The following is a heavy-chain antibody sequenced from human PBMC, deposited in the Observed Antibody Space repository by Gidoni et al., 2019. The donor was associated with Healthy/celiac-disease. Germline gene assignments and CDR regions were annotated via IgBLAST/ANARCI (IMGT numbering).Heavy chain of an antibody. J-gene: IGHJ4*02. CDR2: ISGSGGST. D-gene: IGHD6-6*01. Sequence: EVQLLESGGGLVQHGGSLRLSCAASGFTVSSYAMSWVRQAPGKGLEWVSDISGSGGSTYYAESVKGRFTISRDNSKNTLYLQMNSLRAEDTAVYYCAKDRQLAAPDHYFDYWGQGTLVTVSS. CDR3: AKDRQLAAPDHYFDY. CDR1: GFTVSSYA. V-gene: IGHV3-23*01.